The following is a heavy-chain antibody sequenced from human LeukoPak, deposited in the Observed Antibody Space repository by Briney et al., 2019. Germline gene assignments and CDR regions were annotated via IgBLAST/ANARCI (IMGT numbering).Heavy chain of an antibody. Sequence: SETLSLTCTVSGGSISSGSYYWSWIRQPAGKGLEWIGRIYTSGSTNYNPSLKSRVTISVDTSKNQLSLKLSSVTAADTAVYYCARGAMGCSGGSCYFRDLDYWGQGTLVTVSS. CDR2: IYTSGST. D-gene: IGHD2-15*01. J-gene: IGHJ4*02. CDR1: GGSISSGSYY. V-gene: IGHV4-61*02. CDR3: ARGAMGCSGGSCYFRDLDY.